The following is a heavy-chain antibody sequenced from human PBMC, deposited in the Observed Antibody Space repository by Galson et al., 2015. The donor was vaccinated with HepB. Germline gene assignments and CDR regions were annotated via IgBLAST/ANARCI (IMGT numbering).Heavy chain of an antibody. J-gene: IGHJ4*02. CDR3: ARDSYSPDLTPLDY. CDR2: ISAYTANT. V-gene: IGHV1-18*01. CDR1: GYTFTSYG. D-gene: IGHD2-15*01. Sequence: SVKVSCKASGYTFTSYGFSWVRQAPGQGLEWMGWISAYTANTNYAQKFQGRVTMTTDKSTRTAYMELRSLRFDDTAVYYCARDSYSPDLTPLDYWGQGALVTVSS.